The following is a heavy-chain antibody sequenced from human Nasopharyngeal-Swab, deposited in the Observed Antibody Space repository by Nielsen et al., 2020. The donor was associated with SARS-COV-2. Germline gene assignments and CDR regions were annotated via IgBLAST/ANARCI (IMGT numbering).Heavy chain of an antibody. D-gene: IGHD6-6*01. V-gene: IGHV5-10-1*01. CDR2: IDPSDPYT. Sequence: GESPKIHCQGSGYSLTSYYIIRVRQMPGKGQEWRGRIDPSDPYTNYIPSFQGHVTVSADKSISTAYLQWSSLKASDTAIYCWARRGFEYNSSPELDYWGQGTLVTVSS. CDR3: ARRGFEYNSSPELDY. J-gene: IGHJ4*02. CDR1: GYSLTSYY.